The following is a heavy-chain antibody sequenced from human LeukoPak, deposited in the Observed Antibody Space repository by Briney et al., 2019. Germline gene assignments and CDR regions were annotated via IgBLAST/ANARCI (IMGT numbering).Heavy chain of an antibody. CDR2: ISSSSSYM. D-gene: IGHD6-19*01. CDR3: AKVRWDNSGWYYLDY. J-gene: IGHJ4*02. Sequence: GGSLRLSCAASGFTFSSYSMNWVRQAPGKGLEWVSSISSSSSYMYYADSVKGRFTISRDNSKSTLYLQMNSLRAEDTAVYYCAKVRWDNSGWYYLDYWGQGTLVTVSS. CDR1: GFTFSSYS. V-gene: IGHV3-21*01.